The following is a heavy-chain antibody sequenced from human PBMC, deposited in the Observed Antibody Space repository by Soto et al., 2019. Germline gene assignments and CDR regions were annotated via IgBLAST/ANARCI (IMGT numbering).Heavy chain of an antibody. J-gene: IGHJ5*02. Sequence: QVQLQESGPGLVKPSQTLSLTCTVSGGSISSGDYYWSWIRQPPGKGLEWIGYIYYSGSTYYNPSLKRRVTISVDTSTNQFSLKLSSVTAADTAVYYCASERPDGARLDPWGQGTLVTVSS. CDR2: IYYSGST. CDR3: ASERPDGARLDP. V-gene: IGHV4-30-4*01. CDR1: GGSISSGDYY. D-gene: IGHD6-6*01.